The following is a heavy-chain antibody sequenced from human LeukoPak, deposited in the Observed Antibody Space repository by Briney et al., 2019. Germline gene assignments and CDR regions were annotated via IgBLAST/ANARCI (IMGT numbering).Heavy chain of an antibody. Sequence: GGSLRLSCAASGFTFRDYAIHWVRQAPGKGLEWVAVISYDGSNKYYADSVKGRFTISRDNSKNTLYLQMNSLRAEDTAVYYCAKDLAARHYYYYYGMDVWGQGTTVTVSS. J-gene: IGHJ6*02. CDR1: GFTFRDYA. V-gene: IGHV3-30*04. CDR3: AKDLAARHYYYYYGMDV. D-gene: IGHD6-6*01. CDR2: ISYDGSNK.